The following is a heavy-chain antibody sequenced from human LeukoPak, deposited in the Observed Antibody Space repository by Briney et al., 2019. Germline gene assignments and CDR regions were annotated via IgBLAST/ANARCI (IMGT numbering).Heavy chain of an antibody. V-gene: IGHV1-46*01. CDR3: ARDTGGAGFDP. J-gene: IGHJ5*02. CDR2: INPSGGST. Sequence: ASVKVSCKASGYTFTSYYMHWVRQAPGQGLEWMGIINPSGGSTSYAQKFQGRVAMTRDTSTSTVYMELSSLRSEDTAVYYCARDTGGAGFDPWGQGTLVTVSS. CDR1: GYTFTSYY. D-gene: IGHD2-8*02.